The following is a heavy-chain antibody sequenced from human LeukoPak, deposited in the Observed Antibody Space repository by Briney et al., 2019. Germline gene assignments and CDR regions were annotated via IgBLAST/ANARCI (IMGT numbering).Heavy chain of an antibody. CDR1: GGSISSGSYY. V-gene: IGHV4-39*01. CDR3: ARLELEPTSWFDP. Sequence: KPSETLSLTCTGSGGSISSGSYYWGWIRQPPGKGLEWIGSIYYSGSTYYNPSLKSRVTISVDTSNNQFSLKLSSVTAADTAVYYCARLELEPTSWFDPWGQGTLVTVSS. D-gene: IGHD1-1*01. CDR2: IYYSGST. J-gene: IGHJ5*02.